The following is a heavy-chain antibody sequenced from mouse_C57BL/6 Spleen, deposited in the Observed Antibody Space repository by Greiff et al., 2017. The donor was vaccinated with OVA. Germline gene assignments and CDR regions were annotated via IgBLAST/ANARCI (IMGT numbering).Heavy chain of an antibody. Sequence: VQLQESGPELVKPGDSVKISCKASGYSFTGYFMNWVMQSHGKSLEWIGRINPYNGDTFYNQKFKGKATLTVDKSSSTAHMELRSLTSEDSAVYYCARGTTVVATEDAMDYWGQGTSVTVSS. D-gene: IGHD1-1*01. V-gene: IGHV1-20*01. CDR1: GYSFTGYF. CDR3: ARGTTVVATEDAMDY. J-gene: IGHJ4*01. CDR2: INPYNGDT.